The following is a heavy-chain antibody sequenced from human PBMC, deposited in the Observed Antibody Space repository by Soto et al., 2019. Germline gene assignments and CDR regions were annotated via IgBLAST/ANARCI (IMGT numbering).Heavy chain of an antibody. CDR2: LYYTGST. CDR3: ARYRYSDSLKEYYFDY. J-gene: IGHJ4*02. CDR1: GGSINSGDYY. D-gene: IGHD3-22*01. V-gene: IGHV4-30-4*01. Sequence: TLSLTCPVSGGSINSGDYYWSWIRQPPGKGLEWIGNLYYTGSTYYNPSLKSRVTISVDTSKKQFSLMVTSVTAADTAVYYCARYRYSDSLKEYYFDYWGQGTLVTVSS.